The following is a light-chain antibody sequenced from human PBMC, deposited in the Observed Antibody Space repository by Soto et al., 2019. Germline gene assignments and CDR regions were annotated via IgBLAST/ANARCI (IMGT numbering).Light chain of an antibody. J-gene: IGKJ2*01. CDR3: QQYDSYPRT. V-gene: IGKV1-5*03. CDR2: LAS. CDR1: QRISNW. Sequence: DIQMTQSPSTLAASVGDRVTITCRASQRISNWLAWYQQKPGKAPKLLMYLASNSESGVPSRFSRSSSETEFTLTISSLQPDDFATYFCQQYDSYPRTFGQGTKVDIK.